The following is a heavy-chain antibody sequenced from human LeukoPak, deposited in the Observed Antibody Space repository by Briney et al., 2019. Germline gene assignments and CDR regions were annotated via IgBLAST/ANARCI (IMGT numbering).Heavy chain of an antibody. CDR1: GFTFSDDW. CDR3: ARDTSPYTGTIWSDAFDI. V-gene: IGHV3-7*01. Sequence: GGSLRLSCAVSGFTFSDDWITWVRQAPGKGLEWVANIKQDGSEKNYVDSVKGRFTISRDNAKNSVYLHMHSLRGEDTAVYYCARDTSPYTGTIWSDAFDIWGQGTMVTVSS. CDR2: IKQDGSEK. J-gene: IGHJ3*02. D-gene: IGHD2-2*01.